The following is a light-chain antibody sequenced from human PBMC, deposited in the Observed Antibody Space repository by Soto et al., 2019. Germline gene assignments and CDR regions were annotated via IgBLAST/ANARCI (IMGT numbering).Light chain of an antibody. CDR2: DNN. Sequence: QSVLTQPPSVSAAPGQKVTISCSGSISNIANNYVSWYQHLPGTAPKLLIYDNNKRPSGIPDRFSGSKSGTSATLGITGLQTGDEADYYCGTWDSSRSADVVFGGGTKLTVL. J-gene: IGLJ2*01. V-gene: IGLV1-51*01. CDR1: ISNIANNY. CDR3: GTWDSSRSADVV.